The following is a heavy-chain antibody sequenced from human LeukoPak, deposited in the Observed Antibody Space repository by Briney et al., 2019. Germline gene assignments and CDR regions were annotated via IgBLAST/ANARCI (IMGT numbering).Heavy chain of an antibody. D-gene: IGHD6-13*01. Sequence: GGSLRLSCEVSGLSVRGSYMSWVRQAPGKGLEWVSVIYSGDRRYYADSVKGRFTISGDTSKNTLYLQMNNLRADDTARYYCTRDLTGTTWSENDYWGQGTLVTISS. CDR3: TRDLTGTTWSENDY. CDR2: IYSGDRR. CDR1: GLSVRGSY. V-gene: IGHV3-53*01. J-gene: IGHJ4*02.